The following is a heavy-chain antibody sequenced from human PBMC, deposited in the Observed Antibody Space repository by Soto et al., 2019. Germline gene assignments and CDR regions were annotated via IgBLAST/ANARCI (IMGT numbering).Heavy chain of an antibody. D-gene: IGHD1-7*01. CDR3: ARAGSETGTTDY. CDR2: MYHGGTT. V-gene: IGHV4-39*07. CDR1: GGSISSGSYY. Sequence: SETLSLTCSVSGGSISSGSYYWGWIRQTPGRGLEWIASMYHGGTTYSNPSLKSRVTISVDTSKNQFSLKLSSVTAADTAVYYCARAGSETGTTDYWGQGTLVTVSS. J-gene: IGHJ4*02.